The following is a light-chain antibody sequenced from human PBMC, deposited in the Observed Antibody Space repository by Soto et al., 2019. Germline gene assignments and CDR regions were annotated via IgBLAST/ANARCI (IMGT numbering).Light chain of an antibody. CDR1: QSISNY. V-gene: IGKV1-39*01. CDR3: QQSHSTPPT. J-gene: IGKJ1*01. Sequence: DIQMTQSPSSLSASVGDRVTITCRASQSISNYLNWYQQKPGRAPKLLIYAASSLQSGVPSRFSGSGSGTDFTLTISSLQPEDSATYYCQQSHSTPPTFGQGTKVEIK. CDR2: AAS.